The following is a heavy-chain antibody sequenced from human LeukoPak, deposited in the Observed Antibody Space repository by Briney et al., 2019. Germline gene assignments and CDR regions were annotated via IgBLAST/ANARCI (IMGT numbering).Heavy chain of an antibody. Sequence: GGTLSLSCAASGFTFSRYAMTWVRRVPGTGLEWFSFIRGSADTTYYAESVKGRFTISRDNSKNTLYLHMNSMTADDTAVYFCAKAVGSGSYRHSDCWGQGTLVTVSS. CDR2: IRGSADTT. V-gene: IGHV3-23*01. D-gene: IGHD3-10*01. CDR3: AKAVGSGSYRHSDC. J-gene: IGHJ4*02. CDR1: GFTFSRYA.